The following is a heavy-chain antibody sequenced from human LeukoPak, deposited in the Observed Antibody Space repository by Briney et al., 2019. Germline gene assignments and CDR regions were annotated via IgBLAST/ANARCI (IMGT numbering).Heavy chain of an antibody. CDR1: GFTFSSYA. CDR3: AKETYSSSWYTDYYYYYGMDV. V-gene: IGHV3-23*01. D-gene: IGHD6-13*01. Sequence: GGSLRLSCAASGFTFSSYAMSWVRQAPGKGLEWVSAISGSGGSTYYADSVKGRFTISRDNSKNTLYLQMNSLRAEDTAVYYCAKETYSSSWYTDYYYYYGMDVWGQGTTVTVSS. J-gene: IGHJ6*02. CDR2: ISGSGGST.